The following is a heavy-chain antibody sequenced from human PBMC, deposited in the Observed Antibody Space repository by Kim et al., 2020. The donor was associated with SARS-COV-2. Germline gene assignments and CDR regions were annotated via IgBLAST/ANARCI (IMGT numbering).Heavy chain of an antibody. CDR3: ARGPIFGVVID. CDR2: N. V-gene: IGHV6-1*01. J-gene: IGHJ4*02. Sequence: NDYAVSVKSRITINPDTSKNQFSLQLNSVTPEDTAVYYCARGPIFGVVIDWGQGTLVTVSS. D-gene: IGHD3-3*01.